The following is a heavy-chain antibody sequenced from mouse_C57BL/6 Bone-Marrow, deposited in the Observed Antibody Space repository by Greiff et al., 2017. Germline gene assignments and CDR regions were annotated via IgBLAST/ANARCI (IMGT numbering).Heavy chain of an antibody. J-gene: IGHJ2*01. D-gene: IGHD3-1*01. Sequence: EVQLQQSGPELVKPGASVKISCKASGYTFTDYYMNWVKRSHGKSLEWIGDINPNNGGTSYNQKFKGKATLTVDKSSSTAYMELRSLTSEDSAVYYCARGGLLQDYWGQGTTLTVSA. CDR1: GYTFTDYY. V-gene: IGHV1-26*01. CDR3: ARGGLLQDY. CDR2: INPNNGGT.